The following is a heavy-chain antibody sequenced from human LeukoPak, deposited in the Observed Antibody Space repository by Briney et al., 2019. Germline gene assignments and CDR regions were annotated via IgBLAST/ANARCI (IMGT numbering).Heavy chain of an antibody. J-gene: IGHJ4*02. Sequence: GGSLRLSCAVSGITLSNYGMSWVRQAPGKGLEWVAGISGSGGSTNYADSVKGRFTISRDNPKNTLYLHMNSLRPEDTAVYFCAKRGVVIRVILVGFHQEASYFDSWGQGALVTVSP. CDR1: GITLSNYG. D-gene: IGHD3-22*01. CDR3: AKRGVVIRVILVGFHQEASYFDS. CDR2: ISGSGGST. V-gene: IGHV3-23*01.